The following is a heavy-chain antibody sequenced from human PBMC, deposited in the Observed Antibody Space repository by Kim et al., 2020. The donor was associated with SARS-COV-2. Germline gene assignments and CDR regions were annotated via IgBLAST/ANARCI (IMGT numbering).Heavy chain of an antibody. CDR2: ISSSSSYI. CDR3: AREEDSSSWTRVGWFDP. Sequence: GGSLRLSCAASGFTFSSYSMNWVRQAPGKGLEWVSSISSSSSYIYYADSVKGRFTISRDNAKNSLYLQMNSLRAEDTAVYYCAREEDSSSWTRVGWFDPWGQGTLVTVSS. D-gene: IGHD6-13*01. J-gene: IGHJ5*02. CDR1: GFTFSSYS. V-gene: IGHV3-21*01.